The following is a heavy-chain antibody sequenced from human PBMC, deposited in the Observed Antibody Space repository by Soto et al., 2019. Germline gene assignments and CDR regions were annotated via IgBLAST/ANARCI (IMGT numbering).Heavy chain of an antibody. CDR1: GGSVSSGSYY. CDR2: IYYSGST. Sequence: QVQLQESGPGLVKPSETLSLTCTVSGGSVSSGSYYWSWIRQPPGKGLEWIGYIYYSGSTNYNPSLKSRVTISVDTSKNQFSLKLSSVTAADTAVYYCARTLYIGSAGEAARDYWGQGTLVTVSS. D-gene: IGHD5-12*01. V-gene: IGHV4-61*01. CDR3: ARTLYIGSAGEAARDY. J-gene: IGHJ4*02.